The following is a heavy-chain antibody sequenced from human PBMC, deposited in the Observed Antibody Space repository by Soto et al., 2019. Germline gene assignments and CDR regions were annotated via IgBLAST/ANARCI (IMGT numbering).Heavy chain of an antibody. CDR1: GFTFSGSA. CDR3: AKEGYDSGWYWDS. V-gene: IGHV3-23*01. Sequence: VQLLESGGGSVQPGGSLRISCAASGFTFSGSAMTWGRQAPGKWLEYVSSITSSGSEVFHAASVKGRFTMSRDNSKNMLYLQMNSLRAEDTAVYYCAKEGYDSGWYWDSWGQGALVTVSS. D-gene: IGHD6-19*01. J-gene: IGHJ4*02. CDR2: ITSSGSEV.